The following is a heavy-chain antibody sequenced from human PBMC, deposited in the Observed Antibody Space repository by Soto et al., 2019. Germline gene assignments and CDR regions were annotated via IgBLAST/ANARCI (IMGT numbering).Heavy chain of an antibody. CDR2: MSTYSGDT. Sequence: QVPLVQSGVEVKTPGASVKVSCQASGYTFFTYDISWVRQAPGQGLEWMGWMSTYSGDTKYAQKLQGRVTMTTDTSTTTAYLELRSLRSDDTSVYYCARHHGPTTSENWFDPWGQGTLVTVSS. D-gene: IGHD5-12*01. J-gene: IGHJ5*02. CDR1: GYTFFTYD. V-gene: IGHV1-18*01. CDR3: ARHHGPTTSENWFDP.